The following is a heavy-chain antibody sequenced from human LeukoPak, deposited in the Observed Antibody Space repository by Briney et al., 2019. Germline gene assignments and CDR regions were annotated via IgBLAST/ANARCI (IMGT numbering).Heavy chain of an antibody. CDR2: FDPEDGET. CDR3: ATAHYYTNWFDP. D-gene: IGHD1-26*01. CDR1: GYTLTELS. J-gene: IGHJ5*02. Sequence: ASVKVSCKVSGYTLTELSMHWVRQAPGKGLEWMGGFDPEDGETIYAQKFQGRVTMTEDTSTDTAYMKLSSLRSEDTAVYYCATAHYYTNWFDPWGQGTLVTVSS. V-gene: IGHV1-24*01.